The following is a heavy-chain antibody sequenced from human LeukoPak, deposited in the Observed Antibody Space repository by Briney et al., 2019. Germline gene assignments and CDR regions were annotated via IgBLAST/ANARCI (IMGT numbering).Heavy chain of an antibody. Sequence: GGSLRLSCAASGFSFTSHAMSWVRQAPGKGLEWVSAISYSGDRTYYGDSVKGRFTISRDNSKNTLYLQMNSLRAEDTAVYYCAKENEDGSGWPFDYWGQGTLVTVSS. CDR1: GFSFTSHA. D-gene: IGHD6-19*01. V-gene: IGHV3-23*01. CDR3: AKENEDGSGWPFDY. CDR2: ISYSGDRT. J-gene: IGHJ4*02.